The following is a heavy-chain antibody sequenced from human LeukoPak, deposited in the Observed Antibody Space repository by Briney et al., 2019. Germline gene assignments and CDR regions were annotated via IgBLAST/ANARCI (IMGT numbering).Heavy chain of an antibody. CDR1: GYTFTSYG. Sequence: ASVKVSCKASGYTFTSYGISWVRQAPGQGLEWMGWISAYNGNTNYAQKLQGRVTMTTDTSTSTAYMELRSLRSDDTAVYYCARIYSSGWFGEYGMDVWGQGATVTVSS. CDR3: ARIYSSGWFGEYGMDV. V-gene: IGHV1-18*01. D-gene: IGHD6-19*01. J-gene: IGHJ6*02. CDR2: ISAYNGNT.